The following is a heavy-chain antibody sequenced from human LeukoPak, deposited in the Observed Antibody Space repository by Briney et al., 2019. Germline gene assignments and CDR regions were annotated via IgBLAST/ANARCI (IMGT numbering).Heavy chain of an antibody. J-gene: IGHJ4*02. D-gene: IGHD3-16*01. Sequence: GGSLRLACAASGFTFSSYAMSWVRQAPGKGLEWVSAGSGGSTYYADSVKGRFTLSRDNSKNTLYLQMNSLRAEDTAVYYCAKEAPPGGYYFDYWGQGTLVTVSS. V-gene: IGHV3-23*01. CDR2: GSGGST. CDR1: GFTFSSYA. CDR3: AKEAPPGGYYFDY.